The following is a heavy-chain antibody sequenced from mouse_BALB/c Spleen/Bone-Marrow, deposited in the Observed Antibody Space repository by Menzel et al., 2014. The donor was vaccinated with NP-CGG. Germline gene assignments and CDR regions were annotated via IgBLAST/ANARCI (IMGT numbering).Heavy chain of an antibody. D-gene: IGHD2-1*01. CDR2: INPSNGGT. V-gene: IGHV1S81*02. J-gene: IGHJ2*01. CDR3: TRYGNYYFDY. Sequence: QVQLQQSGAELVKPGASVKLSCKASGYTFTSYYMYWVKQRPGQGLEWIGEINPSNGGTNFNEKFKSKATLTVDKSSSTAYMQLSSLTSEDSAVYYCTRYGNYYFDYWGQGTTLTVSS. CDR1: GYTFTSYY.